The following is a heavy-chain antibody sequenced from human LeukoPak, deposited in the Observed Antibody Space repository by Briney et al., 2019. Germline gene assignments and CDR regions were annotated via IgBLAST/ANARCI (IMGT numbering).Heavy chain of an antibody. Sequence: PGGSLRLSCAASGFTFDDYGMSWVRQAPGKGLEWVSGINWNGGSTGYVDSVKGRFTISRDNAKNSLHLQMNSLRGEDTALYHCARDLDYGADYWGRGTLVTVSS. CDR3: ARDLDYGADY. V-gene: IGHV3-20*01. J-gene: IGHJ4*02. D-gene: IGHD3-16*01. CDR2: INWNGGST. CDR1: GFTFDDYG.